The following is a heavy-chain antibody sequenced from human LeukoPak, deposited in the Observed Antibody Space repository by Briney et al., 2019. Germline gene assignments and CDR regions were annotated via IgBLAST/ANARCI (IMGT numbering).Heavy chain of an antibody. Sequence: GGSLRLSCAASGFTFSLYAMSWVRQAPGKGLEWISGISGSGDNTYYAESVKGRFTVSRDNSKNTLYLRMKSLRAEDTAIYYCAKESTVTPGNVNWFDHWGQGTLVTVSS. D-gene: IGHD4-17*01. CDR2: ISGSGDNT. CDR1: GFTFSLYA. J-gene: IGHJ5*02. CDR3: AKESTVTPGNVNWFDH. V-gene: IGHV3-23*01.